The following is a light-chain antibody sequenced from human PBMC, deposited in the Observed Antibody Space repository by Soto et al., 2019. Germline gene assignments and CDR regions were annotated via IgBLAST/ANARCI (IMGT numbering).Light chain of an antibody. CDR3: QQRYNWPPIT. CDR2: DAS. CDR1: QSVRSY. J-gene: IGKJ5*01. Sequence: EVVLTQSPATLSLSPGERATLSCRASQSVRSYLAWYQQKPGQAPRLLIYDASNRATGIPARFSGSGSETDFTLTISSLEPEDFAVYYCQQRYNWPPITFGQGTRLE. V-gene: IGKV3-11*01.